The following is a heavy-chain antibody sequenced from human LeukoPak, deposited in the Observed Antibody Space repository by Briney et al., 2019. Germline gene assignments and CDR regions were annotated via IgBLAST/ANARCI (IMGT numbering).Heavy chain of an antibody. CDR2: IYYSGST. CDR1: GGSISSGDYY. V-gene: IGHV4-30-4*08. D-gene: IGHD1-7*01. J-gene: IGHJ4*02. CDR3: ARGTTGTTAFFYFDY. Sequence: SQTLSLTCTVSGGSISSGDYYWSWIRQPPGKGLEWIGYIYYSGSTYYNPSLKSRVTISVDTSKNQFSLKLSSVTAADTAVYYCARGTTGTTAFFYFDYWGQGTLVTVSS.